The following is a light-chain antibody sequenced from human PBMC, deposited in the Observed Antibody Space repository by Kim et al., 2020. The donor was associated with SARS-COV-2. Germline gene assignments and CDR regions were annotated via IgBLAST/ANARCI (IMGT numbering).Light chain of an antibody. Sequence: PGQRVTISCSGSSSNIGSNTVNWYQQLPGTAPKLLIYRNNQRPSGVPARFSGSKSGTSASLAISGLQSEDEADYYCAAWDDSLNGVFGGGTQLTVL. CDR1: SSNIGSNT. CDR3: AAWDDSLNGV. CDR2: RNN. V-gene: IGLV1-44*01. J-gene: IGLJ3*02.